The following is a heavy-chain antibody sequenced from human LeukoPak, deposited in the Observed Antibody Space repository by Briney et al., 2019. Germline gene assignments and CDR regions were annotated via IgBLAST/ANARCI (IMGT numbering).Heavy chain of an antibody. CDR3: ARLVWFGFADY. Sequence: PSETLSLTCAVSGGSISSSSYYWAWIRQPPGKGLEWIGSIYYSGSTNYNPSLKSRVTISVDTSKNQFSLKLSSVTAADTAVYYCARLVWFGFADYWGQGTLVTVSS. V-gene: IGHV4-39*07. CDR1: GGSISSSSYY. J-gene: IGHJ4*02. D-gene: IGHD3-10*01. CDR2: IYYSGST.